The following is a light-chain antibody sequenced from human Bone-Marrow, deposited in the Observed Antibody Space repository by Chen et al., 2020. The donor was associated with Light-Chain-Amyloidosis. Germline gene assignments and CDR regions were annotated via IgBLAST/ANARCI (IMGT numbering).Light chain of an antibody. J-gene: IGLJ3*02. Sequence: SYVLTQPSSVSVAPGQTATIACGGNNMGSTSVHWYQQTPGQAPLQVVYDDIDRPSGIPDRLSGSNSGNTATLTISRVEAGDEADYYGQVWDRSSDRPVFGGGTKLTVL. CDR2: DDI. CDR3: QVWDRSSDRPV. CDR1: NMGSTS. V-gene: IGLV3-21*02.